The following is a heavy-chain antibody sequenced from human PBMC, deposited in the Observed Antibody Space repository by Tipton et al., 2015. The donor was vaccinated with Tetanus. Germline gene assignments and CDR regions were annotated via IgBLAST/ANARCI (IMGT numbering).Heavy chain of an antibody. V-gene: IGHV4-39*01. CDR3: ARASGSHPSYYYYAADV. CDR1: GGSISSSSYY. Sequence: TLSLTCTVSGGSISSSSYYWGWIRQPPGKGLEWIGSISYSGFTYYNPSLKGRVTVSVDTSKSQFSLKVSSVTAADTAVYFCARASGSHPSYYYYAADVWGQGTTVTVSS. D-gene: IGHD1-26*01. CDR2: ISYSGFT. J-gene: IGHJ6*02.